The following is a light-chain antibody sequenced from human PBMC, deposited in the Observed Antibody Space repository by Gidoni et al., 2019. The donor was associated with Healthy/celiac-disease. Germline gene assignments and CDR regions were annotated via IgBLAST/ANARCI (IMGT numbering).Light chain of an antibody. CDR2: WAS. Sequence: DIVMTPSPDSLAVSLVERATINCKSSQSVLYSSNNKNYLTWYQQKPGQPPKLLIYWASTRESGVPDRFSGSGSGTDFTITISSLQDEDVAVYYCQKYFSTPFTFGPGTKVDIK. CDR3: QKYFSTPFT. J-gene: IGKJ3*01. CDR1: QSVLYSSNNKNY. V-gene: IGKV4-1*01.